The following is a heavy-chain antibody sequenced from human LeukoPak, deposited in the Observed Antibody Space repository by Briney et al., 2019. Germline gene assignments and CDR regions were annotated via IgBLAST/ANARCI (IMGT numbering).Heavy chain of an antibody. D-gene: IGHD3-10*01. Sequence: PGGSLRLSCAASGFTFSSYGMHWVRQAPGKGLEWVAFIRYDGSNKYYADSVKGRFTISRDNSKNTLYLQMNSLRAEDTAVYYCAILSRGGSGSYFNAFDIWGQGTMVTVSS. CDR3: AILSRGGSGSYFNAFDI. CDR2: IRYDGSNK. CDR1: GFTFSSYG. V-gene: IGHV3-30*02. J-gene: IGHJ3*02.